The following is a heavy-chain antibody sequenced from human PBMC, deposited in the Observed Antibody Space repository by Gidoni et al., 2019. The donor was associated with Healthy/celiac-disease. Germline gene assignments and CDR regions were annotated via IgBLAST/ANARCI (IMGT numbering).Heavy chain of an antibody. D-gene: IGHD3-22*01. CDR1: GLPFRSYA. V-gene: IGHV3-23*01. CDR2: SMSRYGGT. CDR3: GRYYYASSGPTPFDY. Sequence: EVQLLESGGGVVEPGGSLRLLCAASGLPFRSYAMSWGRQAAGKGLEEVSGSMSRYGGTSYADSMNGRFTISRDNSKNTLDLQMNSLRAEDTAVYYCGRYYYASSGPTPFDYWGQGTLVTVSS. J-gene: IGHJ4*02.